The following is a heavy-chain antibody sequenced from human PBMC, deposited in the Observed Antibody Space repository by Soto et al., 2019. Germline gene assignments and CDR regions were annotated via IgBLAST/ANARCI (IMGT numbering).Heavy chain of an antibody. J-gene: IGHJ6*02. CDR3: AKDQGIFGVVPLTSMDV. V-gene: IGHV3-23*01. CDR2: ISGSGGST. D-gene: IGHD3-3*01. CDR1: GFTFTSYA. Sequence: GGSLRLSCAASGFTFTSYAMSWVRQAPEKGLEWLSAISGSGGSTYYADSVKGRFTISRDNSKNTLYLQMNSLGAEDTAVYYCAKDQGIFGVVPLTSMDVWGQGTTVTVSS.